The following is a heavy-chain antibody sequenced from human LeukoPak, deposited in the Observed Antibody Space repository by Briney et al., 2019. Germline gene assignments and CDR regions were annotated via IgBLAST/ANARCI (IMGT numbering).Heavy chain of an antibody. V-gene: IGHV3-30-3*01. Sequence: GGSLRLSCAASGFTFSTYAMHWVRQGPGKGLEWVAVISYDGSNKYYADSVKGRFTISRDNSKNTLYLQMNSLRAEDTAVYYCAKDRYGDYLRVFDYWGQGTLVTVSS. D-gene: IGHD4-17*01. CDR3: AKDRYGDYLRVFDY. CDR1: GFTFSTYA. J-gene: IGHJ4*02. CDR2: ISYDGSNK.